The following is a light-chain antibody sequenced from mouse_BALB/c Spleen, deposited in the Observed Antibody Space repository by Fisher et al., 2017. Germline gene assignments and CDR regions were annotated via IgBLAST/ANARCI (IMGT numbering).Light chain of an antibody. CDR1: SSVSSSY. Sequence: DIVITQSPALMAASPGEKVTITCRASSSVSSSYLHWYQQKSGASPKLWIYSTSNLASGVPARFSGSESGTSYSLTISSVEAEDAADYYCHQWSSYLTFGAGTKLELK. CDR2: STS. CDR3: HQWSSYLT. V-gene: IGKV4-57-1*01. J-gene: IGKJ5*01.